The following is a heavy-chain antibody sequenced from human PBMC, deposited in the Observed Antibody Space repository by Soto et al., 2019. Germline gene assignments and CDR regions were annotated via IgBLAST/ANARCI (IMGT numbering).Heavy chain of an antibody. J-gene: IGHJ6*02. D-gene: IGHD3-22*01. CDR2: IIPIFGTA. CDR3: ARDGSGYRSRASPMDV. CDR1: GDTFSSYA. Sequence: QVQLVQSGAEVKKPGSSVKVSCKASGDTFSSYAISWVRQAPGQGLEWMGGIIPIFGTANYAPKFHGRVTITADESTSTAYMELSSLRSEDTAVYYCARDGSGYRSRASPMDVWGQGTTVTVSS. V-gene: IGHV1-69*01.